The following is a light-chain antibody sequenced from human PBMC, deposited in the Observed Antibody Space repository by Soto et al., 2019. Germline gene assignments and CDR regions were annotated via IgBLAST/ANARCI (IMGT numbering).Light chain of an antibody. Sequence: QSALTQPPSASGSPGQSVTISCTGSSSDVGGFNSVSWYQQHPGKAPKLMIYEVNKRPSGVPDRFSGSKSGYTASLTVSGLQAENEGDYYCSSYTGSKNYVFGTGTKVTVL. CDR1: SSDVGGFNS. V-gene: IGLV2-8*01. CDR3: SSYTGSKNYV. CDR2: EVN. J-gene: IGLJ1*01.